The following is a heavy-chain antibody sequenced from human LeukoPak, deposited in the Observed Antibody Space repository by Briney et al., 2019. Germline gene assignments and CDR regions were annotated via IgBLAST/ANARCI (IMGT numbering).Heavy chain of an antibody. J-gene: IGHJ4*02. V-gene: IGHV4-59*01. Sequence: PSETLSLTCTVSAGSISSYNWSWIRQPPGKGLEWIGYIYYSGSTNYNPSLKSRVTISVDTSKNQFSLKLSSVTAADTAVYYCARAGRCSGGSCQFDYWGQGTLVTVSS. CDR2: IYYSGST. CDR1: AGSISSYN. CDR3: ARAGRCSGGSCQFDY. D-gene: IGHD2-15*01.